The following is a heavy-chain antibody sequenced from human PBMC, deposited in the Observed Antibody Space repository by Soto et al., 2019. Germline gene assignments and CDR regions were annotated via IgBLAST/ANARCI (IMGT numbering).Heavy chain of an antibody. D-gene: IGHD6-13*01. Sequence: LRLSCAASGFTFSSYGMHWVRQAPGKGLEWVAVIWYDGSNKYYADSVKGRFTISRYNSKNTLYLQMNSLRAEDTAVYYCAREAGIAAAGSDFDWFDPWGQGTLVTVSS. CDR2: IWYDGSNK. CDR3: AREAGIAAAGSDFDWFDP. J-gene: IGHJ5*02. CDR1: GFTFSSYG. V-gene: IGHV3-33*01.